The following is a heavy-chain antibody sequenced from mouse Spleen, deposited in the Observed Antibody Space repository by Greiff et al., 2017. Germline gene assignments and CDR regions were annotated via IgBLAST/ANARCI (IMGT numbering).Heavy chain of an antibody. CDR2: INPGSGGT. CDR1: GYAFTNYL. J-gene: IGHJ1*01. Sequence: LVESGAELVRPGTSVKVSCKASGYAFTNYLIEWVKQRPGQGLEWIGVINPGSGGTNYNEKFKGKATLTADKSSSTAYMQLSSLTSDDSAVYFCARGDWYFDVWGAGTTVTVSS. CDR3: ARGDWYFDV. V-gene: IGHV1-54*03.